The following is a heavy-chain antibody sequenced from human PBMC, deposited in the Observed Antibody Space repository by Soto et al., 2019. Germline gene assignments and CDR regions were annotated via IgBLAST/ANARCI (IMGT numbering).Heavy chain of an antibody. D-gene: IGHD3-22*01. CDR3: AKDYYDSSGYYGAPFYAFDI. CDR2: ISYDGSNK. Sequence: GGSLRLSCAASGFTFSSYGMHWVRQAPGKGLEWVAVISYDGSNKYYADSVKGRFTISRDNSKNTLYLQMNSLRAEDTAVYYCAKDYYDSSGYYGAPFYAFDIWGQGTMVTVSS. J-gene: IGHJ3*02. V-gene: IGHV3-30*18. CDR1: GFTFSSYG.